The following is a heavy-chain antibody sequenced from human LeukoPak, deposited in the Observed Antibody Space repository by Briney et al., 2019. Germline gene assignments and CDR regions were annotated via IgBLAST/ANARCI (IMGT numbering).Heavy chain of an antibody. V-gene: IGHV3-23*01. CDR2: ISGSGGST. D-gene: IGHD6-19*01. Sequence: PGGSLRLSCAASGFTFSSYAMSWVRQAPGKGLEWVSAISGSGGSTYYADSVKGRFTISRDNSKNTLYLQMNSLRAEDTAVYYCAKDMAVADHEAVDYWGQGTLVTVSS. CDR3: AKDMAVADHEAVDY. CDR1: GFTFSSYA. J-gene: IGHJ4*02.